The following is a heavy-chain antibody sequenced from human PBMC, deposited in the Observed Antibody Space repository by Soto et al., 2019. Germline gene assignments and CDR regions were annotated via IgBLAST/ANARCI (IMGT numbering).Heavy chain of an antibody. Sequence: SGPTLVNPTQTLTLTCTFSGFPVSTGGVGVGWIRQPPGKALEWLALIYWNDDTRYSPSLKTRLTITKDTSKNQVVLTMTNMDPVDTGTYFCAHRGYGDYPRDNWFDPWGPGTLVTVSS. CDR3: AHRGYGDYPRDNWFDP. D-gene: IGHD4-17*01. V-gene: IGHV2-5*01. CDR2: IYWNDDT. CDR1: GFPVSTGGVG. J-gene: IGHJ5*02.